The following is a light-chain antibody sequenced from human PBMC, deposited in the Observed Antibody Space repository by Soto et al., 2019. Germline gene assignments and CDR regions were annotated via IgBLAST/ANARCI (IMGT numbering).Light chain of an antibody. CDR2: EVS. V-gene: IGLV2-14*01. CDR3: SSYTSRSTRV. CDR1: SSDVGGYNY. J-gene: IGLJ3*02. Sequence: QSALTQPASVSGSPGQSITISCTGTSSDVGGYNYVSWYQQHPGKAPKLMIYEVSNRPSGVSNRFSGSKSGNTASLTISGRQAEDEADYYCSSYTSRSTRVFGGGTQLTVL.